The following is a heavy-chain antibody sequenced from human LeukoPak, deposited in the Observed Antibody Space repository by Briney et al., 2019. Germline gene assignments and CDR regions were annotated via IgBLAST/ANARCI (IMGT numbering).Heavy chain of an antibody. CDR2: ISGSGGST. Sequence: GGSLRLSCAASGFTFSSYGMSWVRQAPGKGLEWVSAISGSGGSTYYADSVKGRFTISRDNSKNTLYLQMNSLRVEDTALYYCAKGAEEGVVITSVYYYMDVWGKGTTVTISS. V-gene: IGHV3-23*01. J-gene: IGHJ6*03. CDR3: AKGAEEGVVITSVYYYMDV. CDR1: GFTFSSYG. D-gene: IGHD3-22*01.